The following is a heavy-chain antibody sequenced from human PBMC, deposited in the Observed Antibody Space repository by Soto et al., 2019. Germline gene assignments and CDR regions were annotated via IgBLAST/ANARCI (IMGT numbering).Heavy chain of an antibody. CDR2: IIPIFGTA. CDR3: AREDCSSTSCYGWFDP. Sequence: SVKVSCKASGGTFSSYAISWVRQAPGQGLEWMGGIIPIFGTANYAQKFQGRVTITADESTSTAYMELSSLRSEDTAVYYCAREDCSSTSCYGWFDPWGQGTLVTVSS. CDR1: GGTFSSYA. J-gene: IGHJ5*02. D-gene: IGHD2-2*01. V-gene: IGHV1-69*13.